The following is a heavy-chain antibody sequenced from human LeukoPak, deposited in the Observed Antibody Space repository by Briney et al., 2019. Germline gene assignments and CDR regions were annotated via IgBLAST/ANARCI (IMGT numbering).Heavy chain of an antibody. J-gene: IGHJ3*02. D-gene: IGHD2-2*01. CDR1: GYSLTELS. CDR3: ATLGGYCSSISCYGVHDAFDI. Sequence: ASVTVTCKVSGYSLTELSMHWVRQAPGKGLEWMGGFDPEDGETIYAQKFQGRVSMTEDTSTDTAYMELSSLRSEDTAVYYCATLGGYCSSISCYGVHDAFDIWGQGTMVTVSS. CDR2: FDPEDGET. V-gene: IGHV1-24*01.